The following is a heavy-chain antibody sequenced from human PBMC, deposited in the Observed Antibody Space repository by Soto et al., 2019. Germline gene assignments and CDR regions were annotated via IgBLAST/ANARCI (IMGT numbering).Heavy chain of an antibody. Sequence: QVQLVQSGAEVNKPGASVKVSCKASGYTFSNYYMHWMRLAPGQGLEWRGIIDPSSGGTNYAPQFQGRVTMTGDTSANTVYMDLSSVKSADTAVYYCVRELAGGYFDYWGQGTMVTVSS. J-gene: IGHJ4*02. CDR3: VRELAGGYFDY. V-gene: IGHV1-46*01. CDR1: GYTFSNYY. CDR2: IDPSSGGT.